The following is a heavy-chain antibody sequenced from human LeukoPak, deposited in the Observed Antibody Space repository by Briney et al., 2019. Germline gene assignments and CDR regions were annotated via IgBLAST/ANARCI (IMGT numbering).Heavy chain of an antibody. Sequence: PGGSLRLSCAASGFTFSNYWMSWVRQAPGKGLEWVANIRQDGSQKYYVDSVKGRFTISRDNAKNSAFLQMNNLRVEDTAIYYCARRGYHDSSGYDYWGQGTPVTVSS. J-gene: IGHJ4*02. D-gene: IGHD3-22*01. CDR3: ARRGYHDSSGYDY. CDR1: GFTFSNYW. CDR2: IRQDGSQK. V-gene: IGHV3-7*01.